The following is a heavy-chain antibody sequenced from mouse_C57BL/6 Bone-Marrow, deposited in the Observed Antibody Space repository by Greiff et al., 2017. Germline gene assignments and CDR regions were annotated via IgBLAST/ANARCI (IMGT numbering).Heavy chain of an antibody. CDR2: INPGSGGT. V-gene: IGHV1-54*01. Sequence: QVQLKQSGAELVRPGTSVKVSCKASGYAFTNYLIEWVKQRPGQGLEWIGVINPGSGGTHYNEKFKGKATLTADKSSSNAYRQLSSLTSEDAAVYFCAREWLAYAMYYWGQGTSVTVSS. CDR3: AREWLAYAMYY. D-gene: IGHD2-2*01. CDR1: GYAFTNYL. J-gene: IGHJ4*01.